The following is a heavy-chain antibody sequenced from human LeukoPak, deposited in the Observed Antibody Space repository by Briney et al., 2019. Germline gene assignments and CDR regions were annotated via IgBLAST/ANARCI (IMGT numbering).Heavy chain of an antibody. CDR1: GFTFSDYY. J-gene: IGHJ4*02. V-gene: IGHV3-11*04. CDR2: ISSSGSTI. D-gene: IGHD6-19*01. CDR3: AGGDSSGWYWYFDY. Sequence: AGGSLRLSCAASGFTFSDYYMSWIRQAPGKGLEWVSYISSSGSTIYYADSVKGRFTISRDNAKNSLYLQMNSLRAEDTAVYYCAGGDSSGWYWYFDYWGQGILVTVSS.